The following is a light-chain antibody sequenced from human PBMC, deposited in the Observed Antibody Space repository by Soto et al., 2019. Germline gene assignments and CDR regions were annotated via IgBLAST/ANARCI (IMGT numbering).Light chain of an antibody. Sequence: EIVMTPSRATLSVSPGERATLSCRASQSVSSNLAWYQQKPGQAPRLLIYEASNRATGIPARFSGSGSGTDFTLTISSLEPEDFAVYYCQQRSNWPTFGQGTKVDIK. CDR2: EAS. CDR3: QQRSNWPT. J-gene: IGKJ1*01. CDR1: QSVSSN. V-gene: IGKV3-11*01.